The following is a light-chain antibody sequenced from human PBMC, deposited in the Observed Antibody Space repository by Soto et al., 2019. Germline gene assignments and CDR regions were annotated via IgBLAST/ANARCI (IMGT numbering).Light chain of an antibody. CDR1: QSVRGSH. J-gene: IGKJ4*01. Sequence: EIVLTQSPGTLSLSPGERATLSCRASQSVRGSHLAWYQQMPGQAPRLLIYGTSNRATGIPDRFSGSGSGTDFTLTISRLEAEDFAVYYCQQYSSSPLTFGGGTKVEIK. CDR2: GTS. V-gene: IGKV3-20*01. CDR3: QQYSSSPLT.